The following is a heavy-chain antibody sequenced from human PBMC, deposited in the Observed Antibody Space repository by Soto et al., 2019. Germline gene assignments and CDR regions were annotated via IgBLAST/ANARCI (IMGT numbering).Heavy chain of an antibody. D-gene: IGHD6-13*01. V-gene: IGHV4-59*01. J-gene: IGHJ4*02. CDR1: GGSISSYY. Sequence: SETLSLTCTVSGGSISSYYWSWNRQPPGKGLEWIGYIYYTGTTNYNPSLKSRVTISVDTSKNQFSLNLSSVTAADTAVYYCARMSRGAAAAFDDWGQGTLVTVS. CDR3: ARMSRGAAAAFDD. CDR2: IYYTGTT.